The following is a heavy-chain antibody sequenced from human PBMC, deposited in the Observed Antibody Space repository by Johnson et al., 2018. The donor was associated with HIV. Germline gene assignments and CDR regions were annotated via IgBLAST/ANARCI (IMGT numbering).Heavy chain of an antibody. J-gene: IGHJ3*02. V-gene: IGHV3-7*01. CDR1: GFTFSRYW. D-gene: IGHD1-7*01. Sequence: VQLVESGGGLVQPGGSLRLSCAASGFTFSRYWMSWVRQAPGKGLEWVANIKQDGSEKYYVDSVKGRITISRDNAKNSLYLQMNSLRAEDTAVYYCARVQRKYNGNYGEAFDIRGLGTMVTVSS. CDR3: ARVQRKYNGNYGEAFDI. CDR2: IKQDGSEK.